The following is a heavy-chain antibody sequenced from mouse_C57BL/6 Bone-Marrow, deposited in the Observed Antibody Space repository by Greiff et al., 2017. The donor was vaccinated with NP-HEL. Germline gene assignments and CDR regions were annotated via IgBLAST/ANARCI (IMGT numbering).Heavy chain of an antibody. V-gene: IGHV1-26*01. Sequence: VQLHQSGPELVKPGASVKISCKASGYTFTDYYMNWVKQSHGKSLEWIGDINPNNGGTSYNQKFKGKATLTVDKSSSTAYMELRSLTSEDSAVYYCASGTPFAYWGQGTLVTVSA. D-gene: IGHD1-1*02. CDR1: GYTFTDYY. J-gene: IGHJ3*01. CDR3: ASGTPFAY. CDR2: INPNNGGT.